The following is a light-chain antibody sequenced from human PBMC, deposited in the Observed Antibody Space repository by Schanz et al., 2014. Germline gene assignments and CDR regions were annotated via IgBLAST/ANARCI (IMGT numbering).Light chain of an antibody. CDR3: QTWGTGFWV. Sequence: QLVLTQSSSASASLGSSVKLTCTLSSGHTTYIITWHQQPPGKAPRYLMKLEAGGNYNKGSGIPDRFSGSSSGAERYLTISSLQSEDEADYYCQTWGTGFWVFGGGTKLTVL. CDR1: SGHTTYI. V-gene: IGLV4-60*03. CDR2: LEAGGNY. J-gene: IGLJ3*02.